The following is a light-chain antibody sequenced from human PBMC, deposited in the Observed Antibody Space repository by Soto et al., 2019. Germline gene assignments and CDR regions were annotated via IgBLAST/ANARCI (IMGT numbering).Light chain of an antibody. J-gene: IGKJ4*01. CDR3: LQDYTYPLT. CDR1: QGIRDD. CDR2: AAT. Sequence: AIQMTQSPSSLSASVGDRVTITCRASQGIRDDLAWYQQKPGNAPKLLIYAATVLQRGVPSRFSGSGSGTVFTLTISGLQAEDSATYYCLQDYTYPLTFGGGTKVDIK. V-gene: IGKV1-6*01.